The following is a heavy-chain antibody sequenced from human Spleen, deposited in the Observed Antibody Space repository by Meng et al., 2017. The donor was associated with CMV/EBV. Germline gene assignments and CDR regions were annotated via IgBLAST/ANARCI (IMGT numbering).Heavy chain of an antibody. CDR2: IRTSNGNT. CDR1: YTFTNNG. V-gene: IGHV1-18*01. J-gene: IGHJ4*02. Sequence: YTFTNNGISWVRQAPGQGLEWMGWIRTSNGNTNSAQKLQGRLTMTTDTSTSTAYMELRGLRSDDTAVYYCARGYYDTLTGDTYNFDYWGPGTLVTVSS. CDR3: ARGYYDTLTGDTYNFDY. D-gene: IGHD3-9*01.